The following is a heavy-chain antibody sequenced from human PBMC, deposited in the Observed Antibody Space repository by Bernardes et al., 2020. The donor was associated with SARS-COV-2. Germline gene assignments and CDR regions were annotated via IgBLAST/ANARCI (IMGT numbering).Heavy chain of an antibody. CDR3: TGDYLY. D-gene: IGHD4-17*01. Sequence: SLRLSCAASGFNFSGSAIQWVRQAPGKGLEWVGRMRSKYKNYVTTYAPSLKDRITISRDDSRDTAYLQINSLKIGDTAVYYCTGDYLYWGQGALVTVSS. CDR1: GFNFSGSA. J-gene: IGHJ4*02. V-gene: IGHV3-73*01. CDR2: MRSKYKNYVT.